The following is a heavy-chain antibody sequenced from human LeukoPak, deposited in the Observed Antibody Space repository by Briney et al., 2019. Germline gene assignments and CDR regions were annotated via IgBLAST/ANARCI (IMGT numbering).Heavy chain of an antibody. J-gene: IGHJ6*03. Sequence: GGSLRLSCAASGFTFSGYWMSWVRQAPGKGLEWVANIKQDGSEKYYVDSVKGRFTISRDNAKNSLYLQMNSLRAEDTAVYYCAREKGGTATDYYYYYYMGVWGKGTTVTVSS. V-gene: IGHV3-7*01. CDR2: IKQDGSEK. CDR1: GFTFSGYW. D-gene: IGHD1-7*01. CDR3: AREKGGTATDYYYYYYMGV.